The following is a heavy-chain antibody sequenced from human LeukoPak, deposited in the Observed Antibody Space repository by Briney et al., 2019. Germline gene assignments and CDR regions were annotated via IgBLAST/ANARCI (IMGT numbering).Heavy chain of an antibody. Sequence: SETLSLTCAVSGYSISSGYYWSWIRQPPGKGLEWIGYIYYSGSTNYNPSLKSRVTISVDTSKNQFSLKLSSVTAADTAVYYCARRVGSWLDPWGQGTLVTVSS. V-gene: IGHV4-38-2*01. J-gene: IGHJ5*02. CDR3: ARRVGSWLDP. CDR1: GYSISSGYY. D-gene: IGHD2-15*01. CDR2: IYYSGST.